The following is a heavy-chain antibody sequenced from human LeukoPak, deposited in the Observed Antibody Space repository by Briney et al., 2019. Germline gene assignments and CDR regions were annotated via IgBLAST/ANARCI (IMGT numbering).Heavy chain of an antibody. CDR3: AREKFLGRLTRVLDT. CDR1: NGSFTEYF. J-gene: IGHJ5*02. D-gene: IGHD3-3*01. Sequence: PSETLSLTCVVNNGSFTEYFWSWIRQPPGKGLEWIGEVYHSGSTNYNPSLKSRLSTSADMSKKQFSLKLNSVTAADTAVYYCAREKFLGRLTRVLDTWGQGTLVTVSS. CDR2: VYHSGST. V-gene: IGHV4-34*01.